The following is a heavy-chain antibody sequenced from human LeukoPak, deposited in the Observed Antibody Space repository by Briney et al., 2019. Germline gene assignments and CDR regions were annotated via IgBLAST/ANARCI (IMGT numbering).Heavy chain of an antibody. Sequence: SETLSLTCAVYGGSFSGYYWSWIRQPPGKGLEWIGYIYYSGSTNYNPSLKSRVTISVDTSKNQFSLKLSSVTAADTAVYYCARDLDYRGQGTLVTVSS. V-gene: IGHV4-59*01. CDR1: GGSFSGYY. J-gene: IGHJ4*02. CDR3: ARDLDY. CDR2: IYYSGST.